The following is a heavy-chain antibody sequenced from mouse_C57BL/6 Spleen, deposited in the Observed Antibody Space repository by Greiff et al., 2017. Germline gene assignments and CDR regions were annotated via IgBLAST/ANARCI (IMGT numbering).Heavy chain of an antibody. CDR1: GYTFTSYY. Sequence: EVQLQQSGAELAKPGASVKLSCKASGYTFTSYYMHWVKQRPEQGLEWIGRIDPEDGETKYAPKFQGKATITADTSSNTAYLQLSSLTTEDTAVYYCARSGDYEGFAYWGQGTLVTVSA. J-gene: IGHJ3*01. D-gene: IGHD2-4*01. CDR2: IDPEDGET. CDR3: ARSGDYEGFAY. V-gene: IGHV14-2*01.